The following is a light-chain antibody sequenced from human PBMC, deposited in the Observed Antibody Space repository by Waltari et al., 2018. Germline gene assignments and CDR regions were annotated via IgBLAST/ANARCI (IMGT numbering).Light chain of an antibody. V-gene: IGKV2-30*02. J-gene: IGKJ1*01. CDR2: KVS. CDR3: MQGTHWPRT. CDR1: QSLVHSDGNTY. Sequence: DVVMTQSPLSLPVTLGQPASISCRSSQSLVHSDGNTYLNWVQQRSGQSPRRIMYKVSNRDAGVPDRLRGIGSGTDFTLKISRVEAEDVGVYYCMQGTHWPRTFGQGTKVQIK.